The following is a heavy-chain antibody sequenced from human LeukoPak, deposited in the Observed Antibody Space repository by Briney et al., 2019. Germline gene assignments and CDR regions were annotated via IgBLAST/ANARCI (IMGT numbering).Heavy chain of an antibody. CDR2: ISSSSSYT. D-gene: IGHD1-1*01. Sequence: GGSLRLSCAASGFTFSDYYMSWIRQAPGKGLEWVSYISSSSSYTNYADSVKGRFTISRDNSKNTLYLQMNSLRAEDTAVYYCAKDGWSDNWNVFFYWGQGTLVTVSS. CDR3: AKDGWSDNWNVFFY. J-gene: IGHJ4*02. V-gene: IGHV3-11*05. CDR1: GFTFSDYY.